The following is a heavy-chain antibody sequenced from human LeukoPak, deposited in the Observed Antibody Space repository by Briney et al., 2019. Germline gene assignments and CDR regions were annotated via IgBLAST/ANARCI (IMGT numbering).Heavy chain of an antibody. J-gene: IGHJ4*02. CDR3: AKGYYGSGSYGWFDY. D-gene: IGHD3-10*01. CDR1: GGSISSSY. V-gene: IGHV3-30*18. Sequence: TLSLTCAVFGGSISSSYWWSWVRQFPGKGLEWVAIISYDGSNEYYADSVKGRFTISRDNSKNTLFLQMNSLRAEDTAVYHCAKGYYGSGSYGWFDYWGQGTLVTVSS. CDR2: ISYDGSNE.